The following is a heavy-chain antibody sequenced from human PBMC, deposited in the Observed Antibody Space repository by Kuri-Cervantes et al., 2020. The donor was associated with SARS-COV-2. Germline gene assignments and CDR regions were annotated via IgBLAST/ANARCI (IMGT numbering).Heavy chain of an antibody. J-gene: IGHJ4*02. CDR3: TRAGYDNSGYYYSFDL. V-gene: IGHV4-59*01. Sequence: ESLKISCTVSCGSISSNYWSWVRQPPGKGLEWIGYVYSSGSTNYSPSLKSRVTMSVDTSKNQFSLKLTSVTAADTAVYYCTRAGYDNSGYYYSFDLWGQGTLVTVSS. D-gene: IGHD3-22*01. CDR2: VYSSGST. CDR1: CGSISSNY.